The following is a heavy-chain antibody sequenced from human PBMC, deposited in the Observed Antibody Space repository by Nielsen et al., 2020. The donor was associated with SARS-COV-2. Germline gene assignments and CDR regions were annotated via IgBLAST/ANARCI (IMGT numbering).Heavy chain of an antibody. CDR2: IRSGSTYT. J-gene: IGHJ4*02. V-gene: IGHV3-11*05. CDR1: GFTFSDYY. Sequence: GESLKISCAASGFTFSDYYMSWIRQAPGKGLEWISYIRSGSTYTNYADSVKGRFTISRDDAKNSLYLQMNSLRAEDTALYYCAREGRDLPLDYWGQGVLVTGFS. D-gene: IGHD5-24*01. CDR3: AREGRDLPLDY.